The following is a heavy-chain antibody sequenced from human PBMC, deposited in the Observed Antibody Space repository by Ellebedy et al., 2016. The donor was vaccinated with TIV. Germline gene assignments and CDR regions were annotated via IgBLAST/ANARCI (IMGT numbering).Heavy chain of an antibody. CDR2: MNPNSGNT. Sequence: ASVKVSXXASGGTFSSYAISWVRQATGQGLEWMGWMNPNSGNTGYAQKFQGRVTMTRNTSISTAYMELSSLRSEDTAVYYCARGSYGDYASPWFDPWGQGTLVTVSS. J-gene: IGHJ5*02. CDR1: GGTFSSYA. V-gene: IGHV1-8*02. D-gene: IGHD4-17*01. CDR3: ARGSYGDYASPWFDP.